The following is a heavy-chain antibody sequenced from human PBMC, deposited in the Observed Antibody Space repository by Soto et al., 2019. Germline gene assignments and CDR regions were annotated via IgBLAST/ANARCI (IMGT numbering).Heavy chain of an antibody. J-gene: IGHJ6*03. CDR1: GGSISSYY. V-gene: IGHV4-59*08. D-gene: IGHD3-3*01. CDR2: IYYSGST. Sequence: KQSQTLSLTCTVSGGSISSYYWSWIRQPPGKGLEWIGYIYYSGSTNYNPSLKSRVTISVDTSKNQFSLKLSSVTAADTAVYYCARQGEWFYFLAGPYYMDVWGKGTTVTVSS. CDR3: ARQGEWFYFLAGPYYMDV.